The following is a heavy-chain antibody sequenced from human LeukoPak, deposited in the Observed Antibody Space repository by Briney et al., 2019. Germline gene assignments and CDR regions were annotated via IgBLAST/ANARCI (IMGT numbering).Heavy chain of an antibody. CDR1: GFTFSSYG. J-gene: IGHJ4*02. D-gene: IGHD6-13*01. CDR3: APPLGESSSWYVPFYY. V-gene: IGHV3-23*01. Sequence: PGGSLRLSCAASGFTFSSYGMSWVRQAPGKGLEWVSAISGSGGSTYYADSVKGRFTISRDNSKNTLYLQMNSLRAEDTAVYFCAPPLGESSSWYVPFYYWGQGTLVTVSS. CDR2: ISGSGGST.